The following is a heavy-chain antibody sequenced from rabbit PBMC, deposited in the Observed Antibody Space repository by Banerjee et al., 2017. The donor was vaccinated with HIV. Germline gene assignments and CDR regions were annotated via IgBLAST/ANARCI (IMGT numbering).Heavy chain of an antibody. CDR2: INTSSGNT. V-gene: IGHV1S45*01. Sequence: QQQLEESGGGLVQPGGSLTLSCKASGFDFSSNAICWVRQAPGKGLEWIACINTSSGNTVYASRAKGRFTISRTSSTTVTLQMTSLTAADTATYFCARDLAAVTGWNFNLWGPGTLVTVS. CDR3: ARDLAAVTGWNFNL. J-gene: IGHJ4*01. CDR1: GFDFSSNA. D-gene: IGHD7-1*01.